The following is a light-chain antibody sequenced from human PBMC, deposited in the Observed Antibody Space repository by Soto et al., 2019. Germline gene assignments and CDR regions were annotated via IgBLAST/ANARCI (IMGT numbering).Light chain of an antibody. CDR1: SSNIGSNT. CDR3: AAWDDSLNGPV. V-gene: IGLV1-44*01. J-gene: IGLJ2*01. CDR2: SNN. Sequence: QSVLTQPPSASGTPGQRVTISCSGSSSNIGSNTVNWYQQLPGTAPKLLIYSNNQRPSEVPDRFSGSKSGPSASLAISGLQSEDEADYYCAAWDDSLNGPVFGGGTKLTVL.